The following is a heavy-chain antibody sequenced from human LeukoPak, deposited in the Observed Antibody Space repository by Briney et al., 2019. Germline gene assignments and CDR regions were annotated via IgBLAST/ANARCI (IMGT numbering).Heavy chain of an antibody. D-gene: IGHD5-24*01. CDR2: VKPDGSEK. V-gene: IGHV3-7*01. Sequence: PGGSLRLSCAASGFSFSDYWMSWVRQAPGKGLEWVANVKPDGSEKYYVDSVKGRFTISRDNARNSLYLQMDSLRVEDTAVYYCANLWEMGYWGQGTLVTVSS. CDR1: GFSFSDYW. J-gene: IGHJ4*02. CDR3: ANLWEMGY.